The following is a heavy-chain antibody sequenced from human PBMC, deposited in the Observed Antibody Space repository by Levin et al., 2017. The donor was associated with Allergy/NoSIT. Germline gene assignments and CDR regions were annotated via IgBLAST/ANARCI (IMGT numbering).Heavy chain of an antibody. J-gene: IGHJ4*02. D-gene: IGHD3-22*01. CDR1: GGSFSGYY. V-gene: IGHV4-34*01. CDR2: INHSGST. CDR3: ARRAGSGYYFPTPRGSFDY. Sequence: SETLSLTCAVYGGSFSGYYWSWIRQPPGKGLEWIGEINHSGSTNYNPSLKSRVTISVDTSKNQFSLKLSSVTAADTAVYYCARRAGSGYYFPTPRGSFDYWGQGTLVTVSS.